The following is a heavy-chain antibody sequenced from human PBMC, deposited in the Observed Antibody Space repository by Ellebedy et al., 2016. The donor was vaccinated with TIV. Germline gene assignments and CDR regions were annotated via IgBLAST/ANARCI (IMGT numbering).Heavy chain of an antibody. Sequence: GGSLRLSCAASGFTFSSYAMHWVRQAPGKGLEWVAVISYDGSNKYYADSVKGRFTISRDNSKNTLYLQMNSLRAEDTAVYYCARDRGIVLRYFDWYIDYWGQGTLVTVSS. V-gene: IGHV3-30-3*01. CDR2: ISYDGSNK. D-gene: IGHD3-9*01. CDR1: GFTFSSYA. J-gene: IGHJ4*02. CDR3: ARDRGIVLRYFDWYIDY.